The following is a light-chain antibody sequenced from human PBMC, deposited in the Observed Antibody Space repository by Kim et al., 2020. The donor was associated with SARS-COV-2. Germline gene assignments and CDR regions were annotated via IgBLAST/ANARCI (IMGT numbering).Light chain of an antibody. CDR1: SSDVGSYSY. CDR3: SSYTSGSTNYV. V-gene: IGLV2-14*03. CDR2: DVS. Sequence: SITISCTGTSSDVGSYSYVSWYQQHPGKAPKLMIYDVSNRPSGVSNRFSGSKSANTASLTISGLQAEDETDYYCSSYTSGSTNYVFGTGTQLTVL. J-gene: IGLJ1*01.